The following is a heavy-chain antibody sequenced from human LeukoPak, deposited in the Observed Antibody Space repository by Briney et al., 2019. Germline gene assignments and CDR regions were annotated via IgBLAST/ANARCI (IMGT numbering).Heavy chain of an antibody. J-gene: IGHJ4*02. CDR1: GYTFTSYY. CDR2: INPSGGST. V-gene: IGHV1-46*01. D-gene: IGHD5-12*01. CDR3: ARDSGYSGYDFTFDY. Sequence: ASVKVSCKASGYTFTSYYMHWVRQAPGQGLEWMGIINPSGGSTSYAQKFQARVTMTRDISTSTVYMELSSLRSEDTAVYYCARDSGYSGYDFTFDYWGQGTLVTVSS.